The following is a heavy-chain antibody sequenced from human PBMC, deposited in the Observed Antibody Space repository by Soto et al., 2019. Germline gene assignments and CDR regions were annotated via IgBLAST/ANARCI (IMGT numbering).Heavy chain of an antibody. J-gene: IGHJ4*02. V-gene: IGHV1-18*01. D-gene: IGHD6-13*01. CDR2: ISAYNGNT. Sequence: QVQLVQSGAEVKKPGASVRVSCKASGYTFTSYGISWVRQAPGQGLEWMGWISAYNGNTNYAQSLQGRVTRTTDTSPTTAYMELRSLKSDDTAVYYCARVSPSSRAAEPWGQGTLVTVS. CDR3: ARVSPSSRAAEP. CDR1: GYTFTSYG.